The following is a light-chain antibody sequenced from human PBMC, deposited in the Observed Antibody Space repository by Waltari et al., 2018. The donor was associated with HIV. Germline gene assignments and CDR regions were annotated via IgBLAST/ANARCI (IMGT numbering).Light chain of an antibody. J-gene: IGLJ3*02. CDR1: HTNVDSQS. CDR3: LAWDSNLGGWV. CDR2: RNN. V-gene: IGLV10-54*04. Sequence: LTQPPSMHTASGQTPTFTCIGDHTNVDSQSAPCVQHRQGHPPRLLSHRNNNRPSGVSERFSASRAGHTTFLTISGLQSEDEADYFCLAWDSNLGGWVFGGGTHLTV.